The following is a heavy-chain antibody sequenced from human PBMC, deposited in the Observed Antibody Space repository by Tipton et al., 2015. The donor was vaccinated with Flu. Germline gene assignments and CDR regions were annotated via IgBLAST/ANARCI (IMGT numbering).Heavy chain of an antibody. V-gene: IGHV3-74*01. J-gene: IGHJ4*02. CDR1: GFTFSTYW. CDR2: INSDGTTT. CDR3: TRGGAGSIYGYDY. Sequence: SLRLSCAGSGFTFSTYWMHWVRHAPGKGLLWVSRINSDGTTTNYADSVKGRCTISRDDAKNTVYLQMSSLSAEDTAVYYCTRGGAGSIYGYDYWGQGTLVTVSS. D-gene: IGHD5-18*01.